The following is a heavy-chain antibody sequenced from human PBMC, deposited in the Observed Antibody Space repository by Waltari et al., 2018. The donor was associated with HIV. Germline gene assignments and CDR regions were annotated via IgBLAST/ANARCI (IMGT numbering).Heavy chain of an antibody. J-gene: IGHJ4*02. Sequence: EVQLVESGGGLVKPGGSLRLSCAASGFTFSNAWMSWVRQAPGKGLGWVGHIKSKTDGGTTDYAATVKGRFTISRDDSKNTLYLQMNSLKTEDTAVYYCTTVGGGYWGQGTLVTVSS. D-gene: IGHD3-16*01. CDR2: IKSKTDGGTT. CDR3: TTVGGGY. V-gene: IGHV3-15*01. CDR1: GFTFSNAW.